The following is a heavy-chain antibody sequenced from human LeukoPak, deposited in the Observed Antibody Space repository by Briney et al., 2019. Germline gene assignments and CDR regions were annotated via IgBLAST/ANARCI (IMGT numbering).Heavy chain of an antibody. D-gene: IGHD4-17*01. Sequence: PGGSLRLSCAASGFTDSRKYMSWVRQAPGKGLEWVSVIYRGDSTYYADSVKGRFTISRDNSKNTLYLQMHSLRAEDTAVYYCARESLGSVDPRGYSTTVSQDVWGKGTTVTISS. CDR1: GFTDSRKY. J-gene: IGHJ6*04. CDR3: ARESLGSVDPRGYSTTVSQDV. V-gene: IGHV3-53*01. CDR2: IYRGDST.